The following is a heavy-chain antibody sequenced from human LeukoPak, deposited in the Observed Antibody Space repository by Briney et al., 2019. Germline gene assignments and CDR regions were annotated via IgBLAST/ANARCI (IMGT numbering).Heavy chain of an antibody. CDR2: ISAYNGNT. CDR3: ARDRRDYYDSSGYYGYYFDY. Sequence: ASVKVSCKASGYTFTSYGISWVRQAPGQGLEWMGWISAYNGNTNYAQKLQGRVTMTTDTSTSTAYMELRSLRSDDTAVYYCARDRRDYYDSSGYYGYYFDYWGQGTLVTVSS. J-gene: IGHJ4*02. CDR1: GYTFTSYG. V-gene: IGHV1-18*01. D-gene: IGHD3-22*01.